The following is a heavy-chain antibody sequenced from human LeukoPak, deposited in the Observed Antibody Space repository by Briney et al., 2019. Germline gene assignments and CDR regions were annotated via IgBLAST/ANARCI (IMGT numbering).Heavy chain of an antibody. Sequence: ASVKVSCKASGYTFTSSAISWVRQAPGQGLEWMGWISAYNHDTYYAQKFQGRVTVTTDTSTSTAYMELRSLRSDDTAVYYCARTNLDCKNGVCYDYWGQGTLVTVSS. CDR3: ARTNLDCKNGVCYDY. J-gene: IGHJ4*02. V-gene: IGHV1-18*01. D-gene: IGHD2-8*01. CDR2: ISAYNHDT. CDR1: GYTFTSSA.